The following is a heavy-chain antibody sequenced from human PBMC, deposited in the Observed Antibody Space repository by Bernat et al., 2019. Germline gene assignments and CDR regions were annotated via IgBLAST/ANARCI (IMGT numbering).Heavy chain of an antibody. J-gene: IGHJ3*02. Sequence: EVQLLESGGGLVQPGGSLRLSCAASGFTFSSYAMSWVRQAPGKGLEWVSAISGSGGSTYYADSVKGRFTISRDNSKNTLYLQMNSLRAEDTAVYYCAKDIVVVLADDGAFDIWGQGTMVTVSS. CDR2: ISGSGGST. CDR1: GFTFSSYA. D-gene: IGHD2-15*01. V-gene: IGHV3-23*01. CDR3: AKDIVVVLADDGAFDI.